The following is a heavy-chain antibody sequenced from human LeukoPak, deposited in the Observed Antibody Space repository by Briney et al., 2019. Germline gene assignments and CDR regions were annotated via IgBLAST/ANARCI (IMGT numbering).Heavy chain of an antibody. V-gene: IGHV4-34*01. CDR2: IDHSGST. CDR1: GGSFSGYY. Sequence: PSETLSLTCAVYGGSFSGYYWSWIRQPPGKGLEWIGEIDHSGSTKYNPSLKSRVTISVDTSKNQSSLKLSSVTAADTAVYYCARRPYNYSYYYMDVWGKGTTVTISS. J-gene: IGHJ6*03. D-gene: IGHD5-24*01. CDR3: ARRPYNYSYYYMDV.